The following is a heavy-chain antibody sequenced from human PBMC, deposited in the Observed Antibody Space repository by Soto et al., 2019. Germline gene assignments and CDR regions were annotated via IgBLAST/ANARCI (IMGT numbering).Heavy chain of an antibody. CDR1: GFTFTSSA. V-gene: IGHV1-58*01. CDR2: IVVGSGNT. J-gene: IGHJ6*02. D-gene: IGHD5-12*01. Sequence: ASVKVSCKASGFTFTSSAVQWVRQARGQRLEWIGWIVVGSGNTNYAQKFQERVTITRDMSTSTAYMELSSLRSEDTAVYYCAALSDGYNYYYGMDVWGQGTTVTVFS. CDR3: AALSDGYNYYYGMDV.